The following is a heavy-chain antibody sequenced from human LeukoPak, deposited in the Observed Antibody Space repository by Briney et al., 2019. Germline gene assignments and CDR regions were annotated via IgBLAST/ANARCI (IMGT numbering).Heavy chain of an antibody. CDR3: AKDFNPYGSGSYYKL. CDR2: ISGSGGST. Sequence: TGGSLRLSCAASGFTFSSYGMSWVRQAPGKGLEWVSAISGSGGSTYYADSVKGRFTISRDNSKNTLYLQMNSLRAEDTAVYYCAKDFNPYGSGSYYKLWGQGTLVTVSS. V-gene: IGHV3-23*01. D-gene: IGHD3-10*01. CDR1: GFTFSSYG. J-gene: IGHJ4*02.